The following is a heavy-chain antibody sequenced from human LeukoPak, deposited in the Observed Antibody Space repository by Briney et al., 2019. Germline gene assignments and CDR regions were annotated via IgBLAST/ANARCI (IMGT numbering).Heavy chain of an antibody. CDR3: ARDHNYAFDN. D-gene: IGHD1-1*01. Sequence: GGSLRLSCTASGFPFIEYSMNWVRQAPGKGLEWISYIGIDSGNTKYAASVRGRFTISTDKAKNSLYLQMNSLRVEDTAVYYCARDHNYAFDNWGQGTLVSVAS. CDR1: GFPFIEYS. J-gene: IGHJ4*02. V-gene: IGHV3-48*01. CDR2: IGIDSGNT.